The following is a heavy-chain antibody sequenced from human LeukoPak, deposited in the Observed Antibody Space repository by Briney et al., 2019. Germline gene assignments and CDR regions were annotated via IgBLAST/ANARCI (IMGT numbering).Heavy chain of an antibody. V-gene: IGHV1-18*01. CDR3: ASVEQQLVGSYYYYYGMDV. Sequence: ASVTVSCKASGYTFTSYGISWVRQAPGQGLEWMGWISAYNGNTNYAQKLQGRVTMTTDTSTSTAYMELRSLRSDDTAVYYCASVEQQLVGSYYYYYGMDVWGQGTTVTVSS. CDR2: ISAYNGNT. CDR1: GYTFTSYG. J-gene: IGHJ6*02. D-gene: IGHD6-13*01.